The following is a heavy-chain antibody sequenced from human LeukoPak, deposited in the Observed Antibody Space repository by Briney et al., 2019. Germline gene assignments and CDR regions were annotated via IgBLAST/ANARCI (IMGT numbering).Heavy chain of an antibody. CDR3: ARVSLVTADFDY. Sequence: ASVKVSCKASGYTFTSYAMHWVRQAPGQRLEWMGWINAGNGNTKYSQKFQGRVTITRDTSASTAYMELSSLRSEDTAVYYCARVSLVTADFDYWGQGTLVTVSS. CDR2: INAGNGNT. CDR1: GYTFTSYA. J-gene: IGHJ4*02. V-gene: IGHV1-3*01. D-gene: IGHD1-20*01.